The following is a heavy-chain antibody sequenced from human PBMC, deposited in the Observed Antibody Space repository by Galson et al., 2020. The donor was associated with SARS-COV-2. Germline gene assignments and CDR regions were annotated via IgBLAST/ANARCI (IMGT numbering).Heavy chain of an antibody. Sequence: GESLKISCAASGFTFSSYGMHWVRQAPGRGLEWVAVISYDGSNKYYGDSVKGRFTISRDSSKNTLYLQMNSLRAEDTAVYYCAKDRIGMQYRSSWHFDCWGQGTLVTVSS. CDR1: GFTFSSYG. CDR3: AKDRIGMQYRSSWHFDC. CDR2: ISYDGSNK. D-gene: IGHD6-13*01. V-gene: IGHV3-30*18. J-gene: IGHJ4*02.